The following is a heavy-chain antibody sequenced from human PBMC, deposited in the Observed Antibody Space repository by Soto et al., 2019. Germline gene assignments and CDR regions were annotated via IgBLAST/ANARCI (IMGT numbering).Heavy chain of an antibody. J-gene: IGHJ6*03. Sequence: TLSLTCVVSGGSLSAYFWSWIRQPPGMALEWIGEINHLGSINYNPSLKSRVTMSVDTSKNQFSLTLNSVTAADTATYYCARGGISHWAYFYYMDVWDRGTTVTVSS. V-gene: IGHV4-34*01. D-gene: IGHD2-21*01. CDR2: INHLGSI. CDR3: ARGGISHWAYFYYMDV. CDR1: GGSLSAYF.